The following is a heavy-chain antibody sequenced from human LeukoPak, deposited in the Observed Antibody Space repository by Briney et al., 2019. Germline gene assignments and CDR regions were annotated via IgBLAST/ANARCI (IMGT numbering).Heavy chain of an antibody. D-gene: IGHD1-26*01. CDR1: GFTFSSYV. V-gene: IGHV3-23*01. Sequence: GGSLRLSCAASGFTFSSYVISWVRQVPGKGLEWVSAISGSGSSTYYADSVKGRFTISRDNSKNTLYLQMNSLRAKDTAVHYCAKVSPSGNYYFDYWGQGTLVTVSS. J-gene: IGHJ4*02. CDR3: AKVSPSGNYYFDY. CDR2: ISGSGSST.